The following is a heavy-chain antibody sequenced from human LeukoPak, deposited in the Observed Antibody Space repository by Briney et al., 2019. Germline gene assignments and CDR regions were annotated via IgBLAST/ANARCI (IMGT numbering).Heavy chain of an antibody. Sequence: GASVKVSCKSSGYTFTDFHIHWVRQAPGQGLEWMGWINPNGGGTNYAQKFQGSVTMTRDTSISTAYMELSSLTSDDTAVYSCARGSASGSRYPFDYWGQGTLVTVSS. J-gene: IGHJ4*02. CDR3: ARGSASGSRYPFDY. CDR2: INPNGGGT. V-gene: IGHV1-2*02. CDR1: GYTFTDFH. D-gene: IGHD3-10*01.